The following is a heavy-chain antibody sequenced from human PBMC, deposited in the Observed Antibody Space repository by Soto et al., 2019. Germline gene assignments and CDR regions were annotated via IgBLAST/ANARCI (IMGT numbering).Heavy chain of an antibody. CDR2: IIPIFGTA. J-gene: IGHJ6*02. CDR3: ARDRIAAAGTVYYGMDV. V-gene: IGHV1-69*06. CDR1: GGTFSSYA. Sequence: SVKVSCKASGGTFSSYAISWVRQAPGQGLEWMGGIIPIFGTANYAQKFQGRVTITADKSTSTAYMELSSLRSEDTAVYYCARDRIAAAGTVYYGMDVWGQGTTVTVSS. D-gene: IGHD6-13*01.